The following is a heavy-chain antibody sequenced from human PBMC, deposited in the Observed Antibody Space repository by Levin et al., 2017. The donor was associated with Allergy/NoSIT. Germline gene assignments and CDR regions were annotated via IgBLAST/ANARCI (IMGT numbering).Heavy chain of an antibody. CDR2: ISRTGSRT. V-gene: IGHV3-23*01. CDR1: GFTFSSNG. J-gene: IGHJ4*02. CDR3: ATGYSSSYYSLVY. Sequence: PGGSLRLSCAVSGFTFSSNGMTWVRQAPGKGLEWVSSISRTGSRTYYADSVRGRFTISRDNSKNTMSLQMNSLRAEDTAVYDCATGYSSSYYSLVYWGRGTLVTVSS. D-gene: IGHD6-13*01.